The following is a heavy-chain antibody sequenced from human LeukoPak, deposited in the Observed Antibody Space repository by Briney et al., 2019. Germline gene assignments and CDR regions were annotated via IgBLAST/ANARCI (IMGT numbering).Heavy chain of an antibody. CDR2: INHSGST. J-gene: IGHJ4*02. D-gene: IGHD3-10*01. Sequence: PGGSLRLSCAASGFNFSNNWMNWVRQPPGKGLEWIGEINHSGSTNYNPSLKSRVTISVDTSKNQFSLKLSSVTAADTAVYYCARVFPPKYYYGSGSNDDYWGQGTLVTVSS. CDR3: ARVFPPKYYYGSGSNDDY. CDR1: GFNFSNNW. V-gene: IGHV4-34*01.